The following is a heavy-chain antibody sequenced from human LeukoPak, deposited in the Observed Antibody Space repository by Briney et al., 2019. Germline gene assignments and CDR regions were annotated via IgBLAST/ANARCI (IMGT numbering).Heavy chain of an antibody. D-gene: IGHD3-10*01. CDR1: GFIFSNYG. V-gene: IGHV3-33*01. CDR2: FWSDGSQK. Sequence: PGGSLRLSCAASGFIFSNYGLHWVRQAPGKGLEWVAVFWSDGSQKYYVDSVKGRFTVSRDTSKKTVYLQMNSLRAEDTAVYYCARDDDGSGKYGQLYWGQGTLVTVSS. CDR3: ARDDDGSGKYGQLY. J-gene: IGHJ4*02.